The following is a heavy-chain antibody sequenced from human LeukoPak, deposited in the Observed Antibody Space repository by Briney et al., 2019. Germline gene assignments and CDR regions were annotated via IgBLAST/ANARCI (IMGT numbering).Heavy chain of an antibody. V-gene: IGHV5-51*01. Sequence: GESLKISCKGSGYSFTSYWIGWVRQMPGKGLEWMGIIYPGDSDTRYSPSFQGQVTISADKSISTAYLQWSSLKASDTAMYYCARLGYYYDSSGYYHHSLYFDYWGQGTLVTVSS. CDR2: IYPGDSDT. J-gene: IGHJ4*02. D-gene: IGHD3-22*01. CDR1: GYSFTSYW. CDR3: ARLGYYYDSSGYYHHSLYFDY.